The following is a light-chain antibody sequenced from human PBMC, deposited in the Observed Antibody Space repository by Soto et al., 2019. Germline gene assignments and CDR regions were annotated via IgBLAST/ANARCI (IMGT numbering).Light chain of an antibody. Sequence: QSVLPQPPSASGTPGHRVTISCSGSSSNIGSNTVNWYQQLPGTAPKLLIYSNNQRPSGVPDRFSGSKSGTSASLAISGLQSEDEADYYCAAWDDSLNGDVFGTGTKVTV. V-gene: IGLV1-44*01. J-gene: IGLJ1*01. CDR1: SSNIGSNT. CDR3: AAWDDSLNGDV. CDR2: SNN.